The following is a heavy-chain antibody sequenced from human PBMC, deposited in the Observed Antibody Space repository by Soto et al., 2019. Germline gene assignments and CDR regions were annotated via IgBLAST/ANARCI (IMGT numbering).Heavy chain of an antibody. CDR2: ISGSGGST. V-gene: IGHV3-23*01. CDR1: GFTFSSYA. Sequence: GGSLSLSCAASGFTFSSYAMSWVRQAPGKGLEWVSAISGSGGSTYYADSVKGRFTISRDNSKNTLFLQMNSLRAEDTAVYYCAKDTAMAYYFDYWGQGTLVTVSS. J-gene: IGHJ4*02. CDR3: AKDTAMAYYFDY. D-gene: IGHD5-18*01.